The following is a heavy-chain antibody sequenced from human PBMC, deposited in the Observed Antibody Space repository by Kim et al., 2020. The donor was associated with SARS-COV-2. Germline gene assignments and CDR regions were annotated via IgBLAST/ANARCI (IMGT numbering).Heavy chain of an antibody. CDR3: AKYYGGVDS. CDR2: GSA. V-gene: IGHV4-59*10. Sequence: GSANNSPALKSRVTMSVDMSKNQFSLKLSSVTAADTAVYYCAKYYGGVDSWGQGTLVTVSS. D-gene: IGHD3-10*01. J-gene: IGHJ4*02.